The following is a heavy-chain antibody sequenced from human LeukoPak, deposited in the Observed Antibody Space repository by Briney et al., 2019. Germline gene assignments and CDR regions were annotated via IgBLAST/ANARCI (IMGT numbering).Heavy chain of an antibody. CDR1: GFTFDDYA. V-gene: IGHV3-9*01. J-gene: IGHJ4*02. Sequence: GRSLRLSCAASGFTFDDYAMHWVRQAPGKGLEWVSGISWNSGSIGYADSVKGRFTISRDNAKNSLYLQVNSLRGDDTAVYYCARASGPFDYWGQGTLVTVSS. CDR2: ISWNSGSI. D-gene: IGHD3-10*01. CDR3: ARASGPFDY.